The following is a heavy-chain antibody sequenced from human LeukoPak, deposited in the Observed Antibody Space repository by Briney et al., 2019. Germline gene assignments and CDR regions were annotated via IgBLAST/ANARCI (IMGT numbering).Heavy chain of an antibody. D-gene: IGHD3-3*01. J-gene: IGHJ5*02. CDR2: ISAYNGNT. CDR3: ARVRFLEWLLSSNWFDP. CDR1: GYTFTSYG. Sequence: GASVKVSCKASGYTFTSYGISWVRQAPGQGLEWMGWISAYNGNTNYAQKLQGRVTMTTDTSTSTAYMELRSLRSDDTAVYYCARVRFLEWLLSSNWFDPWGQGTLVTVSS. V-gene: IGHV1-18*01.